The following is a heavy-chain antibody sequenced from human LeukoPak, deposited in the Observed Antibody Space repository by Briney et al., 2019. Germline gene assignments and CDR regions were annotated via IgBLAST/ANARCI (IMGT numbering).Heavy chain of an antibody. CDR3: AKTTSMEYYYDSSGYPAGFDY. Sequence: PGGSLRLSCAASGFTFSSYAMSWVRQAPGKGLEWVSAISGSGGSTYYADSVKGRFTISRDNSKNTLYLRMNSLRAEDTAVYYCAKTTSMEYYYDSSGYPAGFDYWGQGTLVTVSS. CDR2: ISGSGGST. D-gene: IGHD3-22*01. CDR1: GFTFSSYA. J-gene: IGHJ4*02. V-gene: IGHV3-23*01.